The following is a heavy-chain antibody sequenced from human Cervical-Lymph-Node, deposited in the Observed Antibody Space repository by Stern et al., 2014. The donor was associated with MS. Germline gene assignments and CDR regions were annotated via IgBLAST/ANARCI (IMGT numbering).Heavy chain of an antibody. D-gene: IGHD3-10*02. CDR3: AKGRYYVSYYYGMDV. CDR1: GFTFSSYG. CDR2: ISYDGSNK. V-gene: IGHV3-30*18. J-gene: IGHJ6*02. Sequence: VQLVESGGGVVQPGRSLRLSCAASGFTFSSYGMHWVRQAPGKGLEWVAVISYDGSNKYYADSVKGRFTISRDNSKNTLYLQMNSVRAEDTAVYYCAKGRYYVSYYYGMDVWGQGTTVTVSS.